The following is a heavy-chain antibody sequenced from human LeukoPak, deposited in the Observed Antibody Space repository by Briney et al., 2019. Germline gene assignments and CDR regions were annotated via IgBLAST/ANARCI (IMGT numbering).Heavy chain of an antibody. CDR1: GGTFSSYA. V-gene: IGHV1-69*05. CDR2: IIPIFGTA. CDR3: APSPPPDGSYYDNWFDP. D-gene: IGHD1-26*01. Sequence: ASVKASCKASGGTFSSYAISWVRQAPGQGLEWMGGIIPIFGTANYAQKFQGRVTITTDESTSTAYMELSNLTSEDTAMYYCAPSPPPDGSYYDNWFDPWGQGTLVTVSS. J-gene: IGHJ5*02.